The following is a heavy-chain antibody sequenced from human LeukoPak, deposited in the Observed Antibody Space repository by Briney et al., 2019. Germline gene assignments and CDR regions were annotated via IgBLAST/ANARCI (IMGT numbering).Heavy chain of an antibody. CDR2: IYYSGST. CDR1: GGSISSYY. Sequence: SETLSLTCTVSGGSISSYYWSWIRQPPGKGLEWIGYIYYSGSTNYNPSLKSRVTISVDTPKNQFSLKLSSVTAADTAVYYCARLEVYYDSSGYYNWFDPWGQGTLVTVSS. J-gene: IGHJ5*02. D-gene: IGHD3-22*01. V-gene: IGHV4-59*08. CDR3: ARLEVYYDSSGYYNWFDP.